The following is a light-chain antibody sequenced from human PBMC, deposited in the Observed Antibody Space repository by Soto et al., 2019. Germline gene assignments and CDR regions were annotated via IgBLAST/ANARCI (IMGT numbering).Light chain of an antibody. V-gene: IGLV2-14*01. J-gene: IGLJ3*02. CDR2: EVS. CDR3: SSYTSSNTWV. Sequence: QSALTQPASVSGSPGQSITISCTGTSSDVGGYNYVSWYQQHPGKVPRLMIYEVSNRPSGLSNRFSGSKSGNTASLTISGLQAEDEAEYYRSSYTSSNTWVFGGGTKLTVL. CDR1: SSDVGGYNY.